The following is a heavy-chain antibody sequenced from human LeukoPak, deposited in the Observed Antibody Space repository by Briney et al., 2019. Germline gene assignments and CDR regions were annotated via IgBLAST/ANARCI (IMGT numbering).Heavy chain of an antibody. V-gene: IGHV1-69*13. CDR2: IIPIFGTA. CDR1: GGTFSSSA. CDR3: ARDVYCSSTTCSYYFDY. D-gene: IGHD2-2*01. Sequence: SVKVSCKVSGGTFSSSAISWVRQAPGQGLEWMGGIIPIFGTANYAQKFQGRVTITADESTSTAYMELSSLRSEDTAVYYCARDVYCSSTTCSYYFDYWGQGTLVTVSS. J-gene: IGHJ4*02.